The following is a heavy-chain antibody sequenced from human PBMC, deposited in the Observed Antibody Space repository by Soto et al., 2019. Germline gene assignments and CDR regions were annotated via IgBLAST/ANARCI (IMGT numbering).Heavy chain of an antibody. J-gene: IGHJ5*02. CDR2: ISFGSSFT. CDR1: GFTFNDYY. Sequence: PGGTLRLSGAASGFTFNDYYMTWLRQAPGKGPGRISYISFGSSFTNYADSVEGRFTISRDNAKNTLYLQMHRLRVEDTAVHYWARGLSRRILNHLDPWGQGVLVTVSS. D-gene: IGHD2-15*01. CDR3: ARGLSRRILNHLDP. V-gene: IGHV3-11*06.